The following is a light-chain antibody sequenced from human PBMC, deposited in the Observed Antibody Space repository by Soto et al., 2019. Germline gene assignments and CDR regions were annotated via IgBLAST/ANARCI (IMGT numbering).Light chain of an antibody. J-gene: IGLJ1*01. CDR3: SSYSGSNDFV. CDR1: STDVGGYDY. Sequence: QCPLTQPPSGSGSRGQSVTISCTGTSTDVGGYDYVSWYQQHPGKAPKLIIYDVNKWPSGVPDRFFGSKSGYTASLTLSGLRAEDEADYYCSSYSGSNDFVLGTGTKVTVL. V-gene: IGLV2-8*01. CDR2: DVN.